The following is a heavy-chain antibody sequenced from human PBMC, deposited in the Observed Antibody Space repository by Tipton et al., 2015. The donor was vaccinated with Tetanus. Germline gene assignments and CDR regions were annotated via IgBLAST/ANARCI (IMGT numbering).Heavy chain of an antibody. CDR2: IYYSGST. CDR3: ARGGVLRFFEWFPHWFDP. Sequence: TLSLTCTVSGGSISSGDYYWSWIRQPPGKGLEWIGYIYYSGSTYYNPSLKSRVTISVDTSKNQFSLKLSSVTAADTAVYYCARGGVLRFFEWFPHWFDPWGQGTLVTVSS. J-gene: IGHJ5*02. D-gene: IGHD3-3*01. V-gene: IGHV4-30-4*01. CDR1: GGSISSGDYY.